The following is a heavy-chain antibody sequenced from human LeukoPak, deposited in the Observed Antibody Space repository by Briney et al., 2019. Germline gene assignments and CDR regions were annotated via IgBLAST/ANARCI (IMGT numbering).Heavy chain of an antibody. J-gene: IGHJ4*02. CDR1: GGTFSSYA. D-gene: IGHD5-18*01. Sequence: ASVKVSCKASGGTFSSYAISWVRQAPGQGLEWMGGIIPIFGTANCAQKFQGRVTITADESTSTAYMELSSLRSEDTAVYYCARDPGYSYGPFDYWGQGTLVTVSS. V-gene: IGHV1-69*13. CDR3: ARDPGYSYGPFDY. CDR2: IIPIFGTA.